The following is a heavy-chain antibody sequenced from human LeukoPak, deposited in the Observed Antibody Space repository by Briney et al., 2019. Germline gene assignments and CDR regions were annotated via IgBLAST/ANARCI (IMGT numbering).Heavy chain of an antibody. V-gene: IGHV3-48*03. J-gene: IGHJ4*02. CDR2: ISSSGSTI. CDR3: ARVGDTVFDY. D-gene: IGHD3-10*01. CDR1: GFTFSSYE. Sequence: GGSLRLSCAASGFTFSSYEMNWVRQAPGKGLEWVSYISSSGSTIYYADFVKGRFTISRDNAKNSLYLQMNSLRAEDTAVYYCARVGDTVFDYWGQGTLVTVSS.